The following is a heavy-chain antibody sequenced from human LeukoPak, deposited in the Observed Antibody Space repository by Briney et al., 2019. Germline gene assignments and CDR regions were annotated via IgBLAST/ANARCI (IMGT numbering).Heavy chain of an antibody. CDR3: ARTGEYCSGGSCLAGYKWFAP. V-gene: IGHV1-18*01. J-gene: IGHJ5*02. CDR1: GYTFSSFG. D-gene: IGHD2-15*01. Sequence: ASVTVSCKASGYTFSSFGIAWVRQAPGLGLEWVGWISARSGDTTYTQKLQGRVTMTADTSTGTAYMELGSLRPDDTAVYYCARTGEYCSGGSCLAGYKWFAPWGQGTQVAVSS. CDR2: ISARSGDT.